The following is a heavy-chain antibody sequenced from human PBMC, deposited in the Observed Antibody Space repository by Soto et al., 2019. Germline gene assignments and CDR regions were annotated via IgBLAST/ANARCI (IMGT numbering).Heavy chain of an antibody. CDR3: AKYPTTDQNVIYDSSGYFDY. CDR2: ISTYNGNT. D-gene: IGHD3-22*01. CDR1: GYTFTTYC. J-gene: IGHJ4*02. V-gene: IGHV1-18*01. Sequence: ASVKVSCKASGYTFTTYCLTWVRQAPGQGLECMGWISTYNGNTNYAQKVQGRVTMTTDTSTSTAYMELRSLRSDDTAVYYCAKYPTTDQNVIYDSSGYFDYWGQGTLVTVSS.